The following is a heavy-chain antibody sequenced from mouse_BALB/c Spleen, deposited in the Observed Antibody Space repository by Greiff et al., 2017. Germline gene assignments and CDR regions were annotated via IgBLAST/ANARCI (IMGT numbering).Heavy chain of an antibody. CDR3: ARTYYGYDGFAY. CDR1: GYTLTSYY. J-gene: IGHJ3*01. V-gene: IGHV1S56*01. CDR2: IYPGNVNT. Sequence: QVQLQQSGPELVKPGASVRISCKASGYTLTSYYIHWVKQRPGQGLEWIGWIYPGNVNTKYNEKFKGKATLTADKSSSTAYMQLSSLTSEDSAVYFCARTYYGYDGFAYWGQGTLVTVSA. D-gene: IGHD2-2*01.